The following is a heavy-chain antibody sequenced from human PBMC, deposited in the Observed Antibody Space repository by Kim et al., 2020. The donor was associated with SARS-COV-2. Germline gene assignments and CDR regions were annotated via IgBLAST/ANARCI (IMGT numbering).Heavy chain of an antibody. CDR1: GGSISSSSYY. Sequence: SETLSLTCTVSGGSISSSSYYWGWIRQPPGKGLEWIGSIYYSGSTYYNPSLKSRVTISVDTSKNQFSLKLSSVTAADTAVYYCARGQPFRITMVRGVIRNWFDPWGQGTLVTVSS. J-gene: IGHJ5*02. CDR3: ARGQPFRITMVRGVIRNWFDP. D-gene: IGHD3-10*01. V-gene: IGHV4-39*07. CDR2: IYYSGST.